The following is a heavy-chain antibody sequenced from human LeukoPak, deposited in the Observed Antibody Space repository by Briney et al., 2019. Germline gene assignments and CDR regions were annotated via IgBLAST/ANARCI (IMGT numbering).Heavy chain of an antibody. CDR1: GFTFSIYS. D-gene: IGHD6-13*01. CDR3: ARAVAAAGIPDY. J-gene: IGHJ4*02. V-gene: IGHV3-21*01. Sequence: GGSLRLSCAASGFTFSIYSMNWFRQAPGKGLEWVSFISSSSSYIYYADSVKGRFTISRDNAKNSLYLQMNSLRAEDTAMYYCARAVAAAGIPDYWGQGTLVTVSS. CDR2: ISSSSSYI.